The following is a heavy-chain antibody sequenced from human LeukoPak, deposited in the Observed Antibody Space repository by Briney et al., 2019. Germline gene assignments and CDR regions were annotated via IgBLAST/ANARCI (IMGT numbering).Heavy chain of an antibody. J-gene: IGHJ4*02. V-gene: IGHV3-30*02. D-gene: IGHD3-16*01. CDR2: IRYDGTNK. CDR3: AERGGRLS. CDR1: EFTFSIYG. Sequence: GGSLRPSCAASEFTFSIYGMHWVRQAPGKGLEWVAFIRYDGTNKYYADSVKGRFTISRDNAKNSLSLQMNSLRVEDTAVYYCAERGGRLSWGQGTLVTVSS.